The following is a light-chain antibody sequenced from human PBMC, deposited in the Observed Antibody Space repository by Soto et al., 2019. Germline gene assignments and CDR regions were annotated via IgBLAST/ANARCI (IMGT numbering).Light chain of an antibody. V-gene: IGKV3-15*01. CDR2: GAS. CDR1: QSVSSN. CDR3: QHYDCRPLT. Sequence: EIVMTQSPATLSVSPGERATLSCRASQSVSSNLAWYQQKPGQAPSLLIYGASTRATGIPARFSGSGSGTGFTLTISLLQYDYCADYCYQHYDCRPLTFGGGTKVEIK. J-gene: IGKJ4*01.